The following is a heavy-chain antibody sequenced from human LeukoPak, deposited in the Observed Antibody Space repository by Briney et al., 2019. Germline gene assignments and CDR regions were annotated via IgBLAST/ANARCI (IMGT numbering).Heavy chain of an antibody. CDR1: GGSISSSSYY. J-gene: IGHJ4*02. CDR3: ARDRRGSSFFDY. CDR2: IYYSGST. Sequence: SETLSLTCTVSGGSISSSSYYWGWIRQPPGKGLEWIGYIYYSGSTYYNPSLKSRVSISVDTSKNQFSLKLSSVTAADTAVYYCARDRRGSSFFDYWGQGTLVTVSS. D-gene: IGHD1-26*01. V-gene: IGHV4-31*03.